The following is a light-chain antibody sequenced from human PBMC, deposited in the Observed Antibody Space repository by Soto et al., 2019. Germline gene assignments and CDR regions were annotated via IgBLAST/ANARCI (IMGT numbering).Light chain of an antibody. CDR2: QDN. V-gene: IGLV3-1*01. CDR3: QTWDSDTAV. CDR1: KLGDKY. J-gene: IGLJ2*01. Sequence: SYELTQPPSVSVSPGQAANITCSGDKLGDKYACWYQQKPGQSPMLVIYQDNKRPSGIPERFSASNSGNTATLTISGTQTMDEGDYYCQTWDSDTAVFGGGTKLTVL.